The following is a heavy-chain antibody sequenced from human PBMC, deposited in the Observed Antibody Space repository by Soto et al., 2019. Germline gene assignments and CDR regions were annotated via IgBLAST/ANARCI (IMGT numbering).Heavy chain of an antibody. CDR1: GYTFTSYA. CDR2: INAGNGNT. Sequence: ASVKVSCKASGYTFTSYAMHWVRQAPGQRLEWMGWINAGNGNTKYSQKFQGRVTITRDTSASTAYMELSSLRSEDTAVYYCSAVAGTGYYYGMDVWGQGTTVTVSS. J-gene: IGHJ6*02. CDR3: SAVAGTGYYYGMDV. V-gene: IGHV1-3*01. D-gene: IGHD6-19*01.